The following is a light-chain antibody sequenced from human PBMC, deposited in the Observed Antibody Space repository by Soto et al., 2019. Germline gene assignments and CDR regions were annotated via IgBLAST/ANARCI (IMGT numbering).Light chain of an antibody. CDR1: QDISNY. V-gene: IGKV1-33*01. CDR2: DAS. J-gene: IGKJ3*01. CDR3: QQYDNLPRFT. Sequence: DIQMTQSPSSLSASVVDRVTITCQASQDISNYLNWYQQKPGKAPKLLIYDASNLETGVPSRFGGSGSGTDFTFTISSLQPEDIATYYCQQYDNLPRFTFGPGTKVDIK.